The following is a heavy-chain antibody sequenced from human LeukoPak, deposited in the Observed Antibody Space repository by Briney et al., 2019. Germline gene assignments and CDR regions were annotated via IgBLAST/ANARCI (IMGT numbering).Heavy chain of an antibody. J-gene: IGHJ4*02. D-gene: IGHD3-9*01. V-gene: IGHV4-59*01. Sequence: SETLSLTCTVSGGSISSYYWSWIRQPPGKGLEWIGYIYYSGSTNYNPSLKSRVTISVDTSKNQFSLKLSSVTAADTAVYYCAGPSRGHYDILTGYYYYWGQGTLVTVSS. CDR3: AGPSRGHYDILTGYYYY. CDR2: IYYSGST. CDR1: GGSISSYY.